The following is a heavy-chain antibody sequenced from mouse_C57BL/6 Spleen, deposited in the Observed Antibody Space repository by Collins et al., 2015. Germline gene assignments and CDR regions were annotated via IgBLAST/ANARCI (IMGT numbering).Heavy chain of an antibody. D-gene: IGHD2-2*01. CDR3: ARVVTGGY. CDR2: INPSDSVT. Sequence: QVQLQQPVTERVXPGASVQLSCKASGYTFTSYWIHWVKQRPGQGLEWIGNINPSDSVTYYNEKFKNKATLTVDKSSSTAYMYFSSLTSEDSAVYYCARVVTGGYWGQGTTLTVSS. V-gene: IGHV1-53*01. CDR1: GYTFTSYW. J-gene: IGHJ2*01.